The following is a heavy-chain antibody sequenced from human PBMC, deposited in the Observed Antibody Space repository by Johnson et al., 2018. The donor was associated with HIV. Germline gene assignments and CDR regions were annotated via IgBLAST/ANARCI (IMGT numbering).Heavy chain of an antibody. CDR2: ISYDGSNK. CDR1: GFTFSRNS. J-gene: IGHJ3*02. CDR3: AREVESGIAVNDAFDI. V-gene: IGHV3-30-3*01. Sequence: QVQLVESGGGVVQPGRSLGLSCTASGFTFSRNSMHWVRQAPGKGLEWVAVISYDGSNKYYADSEKGRFTISRDNSKNTLYLQMNRLRAEDTAVYYCAREVESGIAVNDAFDIWGQGTMVTVSS. D-gene: IGHD6-19*01.